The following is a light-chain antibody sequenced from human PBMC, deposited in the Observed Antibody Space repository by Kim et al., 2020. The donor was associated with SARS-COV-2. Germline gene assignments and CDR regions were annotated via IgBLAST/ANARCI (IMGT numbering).Light chain of an antibody. CDR1: SSNIGSNY. CDR3: AAWDDSLSGPV. V-gene: IGLV1-47*01. J-gene: IGLJ2*01. CDR2: RNN. Sequence: GQRFTISCSGSSSNIGSNYVYWYQQLPGPAPKLLIYRNNQRPSGGPDRFSGSKSGTSASLAISGLRSEDEADYYCAAWDDSLSGPVFGGGTQLTVL.